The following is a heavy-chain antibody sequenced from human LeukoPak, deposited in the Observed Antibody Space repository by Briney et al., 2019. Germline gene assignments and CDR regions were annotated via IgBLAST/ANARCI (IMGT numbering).Heavy chain of an antibody. CDR3: VPGWYYFDY. CDR1: GFTFSDAW. J-gene: IGHJ4*02. V-gene: IGHV3-15*01. D-gene: IGHD2-8*01. CDR2: IKSKTDGGTT. Sequence: GGSLRLSCAASGFTFSDAWMSWVRQAPGKGLEWVGRIKSKTDGGTTDYAAPVKGRFTISRDDSKNTLYLQMNSLKTEDTAVYHCVPGWYYFDYWGQGTLVTVSS.